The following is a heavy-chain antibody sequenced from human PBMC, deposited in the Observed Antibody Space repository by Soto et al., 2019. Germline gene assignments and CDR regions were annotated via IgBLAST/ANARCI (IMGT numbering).Heavy chain of an antibody. V-gene: IGHV3-30*18. CDR2: ISSDGNNK. J-gene: IGHJ5*02. CDR1: GFTFDSHG. Sequence: QVQLVESGGGAVQPGRSLRLSCAASGFTFDSHGMHWVRQAPGKGLEWVAVISSDGNNKYYADSVKGRFTIPRDNFNNIVYLQMSSLRAEDTAVYYCAKDLLPNAVTTCGSWGQGTLVTVCS. D-gene: IGHD4-17*01. CDR3: AKDLLPNAVTTCGS.